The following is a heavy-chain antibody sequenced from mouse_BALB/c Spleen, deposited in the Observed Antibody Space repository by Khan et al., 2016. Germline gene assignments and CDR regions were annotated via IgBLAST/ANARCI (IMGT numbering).Heavy chain of an antibody. V-gene: IGHV1-4*01. D-gene: IGHD2-1*01. Sequence: QVQLKQSGAELARPGASVKMSCKASGYTFTIYTMHWVKQRPGQGLEWIGYINPSSGHTNYNQKFKDKATLTADKSSSTAYMQLRSLTSEDSAVYDCARSRRMAGNCLFDYWGQGTTLTVSS. CDR3: ARSRRMAGNCLFDY. CDR2: INPSSGHT. J-gene: IGHJ2*01. CDR1: GYTFTIYT.